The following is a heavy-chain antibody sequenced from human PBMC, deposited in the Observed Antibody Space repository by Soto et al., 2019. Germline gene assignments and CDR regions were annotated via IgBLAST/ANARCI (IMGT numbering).Heavy chain of an antibody. D-gene: IGHD1-1*01. J-gene: IGHJ6*03. CDR3: ARDTTGTGNYYYYYYMDV. V-gene: IGHV1-18*01. Sequence: ASVKVSCKASGYTFTSYGISWVRQASGQGLEWMGWISAYNGNTNYAQKLQGRVTMTTDTSTSTAYMELRSLRSDDTAVYYCARDTTGTGNYYYYYYMDVWGKGTTVTVSS. CDR2: ISAYNGNT. CDR1: GYTFTSYG.